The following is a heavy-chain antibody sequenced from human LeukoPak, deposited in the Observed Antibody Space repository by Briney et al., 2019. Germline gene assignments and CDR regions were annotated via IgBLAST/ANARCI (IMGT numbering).Heavy chain of an antibody. Sequence: GGSLRLSCAASGFTFSSYWMHWVRQAPPKGLVWASRINGDGSGTSYADSVKGRFTISRDNAKDTLYLQMNSLRAEDMAVYYCTSGVAYGLFEYWGQGNLVTVSS. CDR2: INGDGSGT. CDR3: TSGVAYGLFEY. D-gene: IGHD2-21*01. V-gene: IGHV3-74*01. CDR1: GFTFSSYW. J-gene: IGHJ4*02.